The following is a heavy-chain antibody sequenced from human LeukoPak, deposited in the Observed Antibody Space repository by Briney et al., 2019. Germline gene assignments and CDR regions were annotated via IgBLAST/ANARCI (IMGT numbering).Heavy chain of an antibody. V-gene: IGHV1-69*13. CDR1: GGTFSSYA. Sequence: SVKVSCKASGGTFSSYAISWVRQAPGQGLEWMGGIIPIFGTANYAQKFQGRVTITADESTSTAYMELSSLRSEDTAVYYCATGDGNYGSGSHSYYYYYYYMDVWGKGTTVTVSS. CDR2: IIPIFGTA. J-gene: IGHJ6*03. D-gene: IGHD3-10*01. CDR3: ATGDGNYGSGSHSYYYYYYYMDV.